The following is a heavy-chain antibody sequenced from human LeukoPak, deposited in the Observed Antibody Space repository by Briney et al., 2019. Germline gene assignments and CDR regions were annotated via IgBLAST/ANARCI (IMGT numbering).Heavy chain of an antibody. V-gene: IGHV4-59*01. J-gene: IGHJ6*02. CDR3: ARDTGHQLSRRNYYAMDV. CDR1: GGSISSYY. D-gene: IGHD2-2*01. Sequence: SETLSLTCTVSGGSISSYYWSWIRQPPGKGLEWIGYIYYSGSTNYNPSLKSRVTISVDTSKNQFSLKLSSVTAADTAVYYCARDTGHQLSRRNYYAMDVWGQGTTVTVSS. CDR2: IYYSGST.